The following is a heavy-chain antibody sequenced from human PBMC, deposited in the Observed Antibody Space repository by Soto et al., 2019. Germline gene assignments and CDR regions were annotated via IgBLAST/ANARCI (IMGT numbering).Heavy chain of an antibody. CDR2: MNPNSGNT. Sequence: ASVKVSCKASGYTFTSYDINWVRQATGQGLEWMGWMNPNSGNTGYAQKFQGRVTMTRNTSISTAYMELSSLRSEDTAVYYCARFPKSQGWNWAYYYGMEVWGQGTTVTVSS. CDR1: GYTFTSYD. V-gene: IGHV1-8*01. J-gene: IGHJ6*02. CDR3: ARFPKSQGWNWAYYYGMEV. D-gene: IGHD1-7*01.